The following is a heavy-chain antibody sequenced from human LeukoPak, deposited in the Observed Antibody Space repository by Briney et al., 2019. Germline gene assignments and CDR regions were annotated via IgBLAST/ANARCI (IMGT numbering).Heavy chain of an antibody. Sequence: AGGSLRLSCAASGFTFSSYNMNWVRQAPGKGLEWVSAISGSGGSTYYADSVKGRFTISRDNSKNTLYLQMNSLRAEDTAVYYCAKDGNVVVVAAFDYWGQGTLVTVSS. CDR3: AKDGNVVVVAAFDY. J-gene: IGHJ4*02. V-gene: IGHV3-23*01. D-gene: IGHD2-15*01. CDR1: GFTFSSYN. CDR2: ISGSGGST.